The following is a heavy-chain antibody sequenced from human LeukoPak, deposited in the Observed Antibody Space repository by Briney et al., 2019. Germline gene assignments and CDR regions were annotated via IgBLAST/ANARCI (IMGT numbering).Heavy chain of an antibody. J-gene: IGHJ5*02. CDR3: ARVGVYYYDSSGYSNWFDP. CDR2: ISSSGSTI. D-gene: IGHD3-22*01. CDR1: GFTFSDYY. Sequence: GGSLRLSCAASGFTFSDYYMSWIRQAPGKGLEWVSYISSSGSTIYYADSVKGRFTISRDNAKSSLYLQMNSLRAEDTAVCYCARVGVYYYDSSGYSNWFDPWGQGTLVTVSS. V-gene: IGHV3-11*01.